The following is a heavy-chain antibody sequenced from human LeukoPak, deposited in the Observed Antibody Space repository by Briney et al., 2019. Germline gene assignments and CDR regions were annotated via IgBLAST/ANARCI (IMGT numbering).Heavy chain of an antibody. D-gene: IGHD6-13*01. J-gene: IGHJ4*02. CDR1: GFTLSSYW. Sequence: PGGSLRLSCAASGFTLSSYWMSWVRQAPGKGREWVANIKYDGSEKDYVDSVKGRFTISRDNAKNSLYLQMNSLRAEDTAVYYCARDIAPAGLFFDYWGQGTLVTVSS. CDR3: ARDIAPAGLFFDY. CDR2: IKYDGSEK. V-gene: IGHV3-7*01.